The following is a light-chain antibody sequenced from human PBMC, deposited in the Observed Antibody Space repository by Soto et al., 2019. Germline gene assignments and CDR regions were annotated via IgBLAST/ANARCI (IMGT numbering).Light chain of an antibody. J-gene: IGKJ5*01. V-gene: IGKV3D-15*01. CDR3: QQYYDWPIT. Sequence: EMVVTQSPATLSVSPGERVTLSCRTSQDVSSKLAWYQQKPGQPPSLLIYDASTRATGTPARFSGSGSGTEFTLAVSSLQSEDYALYFCQQYYDWPITFGQGTRLDIK. CDR2: DAS. CDR1: QDVSSK.